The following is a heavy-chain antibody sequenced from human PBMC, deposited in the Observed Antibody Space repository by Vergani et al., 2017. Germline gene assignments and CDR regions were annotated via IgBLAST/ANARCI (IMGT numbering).Heavy chain of an antibody. J-gene: IGHJ5*02. D-gene: IGHD3-10*01. CDR2: IYSGDET. CDR1: GFTFSDSY. Sequence: VQLVESGGGLVNPGGSLRLSCAASGFTFSDSYMSWVRQAPGKGLEWVSHIYSGDETYYADSVKGRVTISRDTSKNTLHLQINNLRVEDTAVYYCARGNYYGSGTYVDPWGQGTLVPVCS. V-gene: IGHV3-66*02. CDR3: ARGNYYGSGTYVDP.